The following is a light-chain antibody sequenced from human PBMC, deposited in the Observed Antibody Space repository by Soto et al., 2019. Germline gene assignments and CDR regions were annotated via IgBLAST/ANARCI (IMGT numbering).Light chain of an antibody. Sequence: IQLTQSPSTLSASVGDRVTITFRASQSVQTWLAWFQQKPGKAPKLLIYKATTLETGVPSRFSGSGSETEFTLTISSLQPDDLGTYYCQQYNNYFTFGQGTKVDI. J-gene: IGKJ1*01. CDR1: QSVQTW. CDR2: KAT. V-gene: IGKV1-5*03. CDR3: QQYNNYFT.